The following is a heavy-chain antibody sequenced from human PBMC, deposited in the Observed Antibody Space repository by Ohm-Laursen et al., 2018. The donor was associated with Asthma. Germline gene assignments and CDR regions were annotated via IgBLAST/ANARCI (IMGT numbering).Heavy chain of an antibody. CDR1: GFTFSTYW. D-gene: IGHD1-14*01. CDR2: IKSDGSIT. V-gene: IGHV3-74*01. Sequence: SLRLSCAASGFTFSTYWMHWVRQAAGKGLVWVSRIKSDGSITTYADSVRGRFTISRDNAKNTLYLQVNSLSVEDTAVYYCARAYPDLIDNWGQGTLVTVSS. J-gene: IGHJ4*02. CDR3: ARAYPDLIDN.